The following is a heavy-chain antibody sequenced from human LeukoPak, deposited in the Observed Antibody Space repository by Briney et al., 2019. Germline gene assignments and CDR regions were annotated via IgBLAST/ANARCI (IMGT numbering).Heavy chain of an antibody. Sequence: HPGGSLRLSCAASGFTFDDYAMPWVRQAPGKGLEWASGISWNSGSIGYADSVKGRFTISRDNAKNSLYLQMNSLRAEDTALYYCAKDSAAVAGTESAFDIWGQGTMVTVSS. J-gene: IGHJ3*02. CDR2: ISWNSGSI. CDR3: AKDSAAVAGTESAFDI. V-gene: IGHV3-9*01. CDR1: GFTFDDYA. D-gene: IGHD6-19*01.